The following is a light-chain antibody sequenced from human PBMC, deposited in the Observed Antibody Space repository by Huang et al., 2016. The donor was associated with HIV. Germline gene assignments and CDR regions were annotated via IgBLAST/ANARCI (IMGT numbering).Light chain of an antibody. Sequence: EIVLTQSPATLSLSPGERATLSCGASQRITNYNLAWYQQKLGLAPRLLISDASNTASGIPPRFSGSGSGTYFTLTITRLEPEDVGIYYCQHYGSSPYTFGQGTKVEIK. V-gene: IGKV3D-20*01. CDR1: QRITNYN. CDR3: QHYGSSPYT. J-gene: IGKJ2*01. CDR2: DAS.